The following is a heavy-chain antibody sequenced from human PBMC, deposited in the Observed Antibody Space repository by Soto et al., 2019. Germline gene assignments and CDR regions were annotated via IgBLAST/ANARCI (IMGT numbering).Heavy chain of an antibody. CDR3: ARRFTMTVVVFGY. V-gene: IGHV4-34*01. CDR2: VDHSGRT. Sequence: PSETLSLTCVVSGGSFSGYYWTWIRQAPGKGLEWIGEVDHSGRTSYNPSLKSRVTMSADTSKNQFSLSLSSVTAADTAVYYCARRFTMTVVVFGYWGQGAPVTVSS. J-gene: IGHJ4*02. CDR1: GGSFSGYY. D-gene: IGHD3-22*01.